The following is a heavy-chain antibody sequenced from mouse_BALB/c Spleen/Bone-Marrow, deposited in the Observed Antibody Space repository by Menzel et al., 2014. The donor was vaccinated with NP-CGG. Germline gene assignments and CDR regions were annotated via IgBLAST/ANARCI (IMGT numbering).Heavy chain of an antibody. V-gene: IGHV1-69*01. CDR3: ASGDY. CDR2: IDTSDSYT. Sequence: VQLQQSGAELVMPGASVKMSCKASGYTFTDYWMHWVKQRPGQGLEWIGAIDTSDSYTSYNQKFKGKATLTVDESSSTAYMQLSSLTSEDSAVYFCASGDYWGQGTTLTVSS. J-gene: IGHJ2*01. CDR1: GYTFTDYW.